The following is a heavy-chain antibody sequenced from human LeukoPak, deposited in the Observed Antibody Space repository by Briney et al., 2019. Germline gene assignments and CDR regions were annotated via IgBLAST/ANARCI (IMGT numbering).Heavy chain of an antibody. CDR3: AKEGPISGYSLYYFDY. CDR2: ISWNSGSI. V-gene: IGHV3-9*01. J-gene: IGHJ4*02. Sequence: GRSLRLSCAASGFTFDDYAMHWVRQAPGKGLEWVSGISWNSGSIGYADSVKGRFTISRDNAKNSLYLQMNSLRAEDTAVYYCAKEGPISGYSLYYFDYWGQGTLVTVSS. CDR1: GFTFDDYA. D-gene: IGHD3-22*01.